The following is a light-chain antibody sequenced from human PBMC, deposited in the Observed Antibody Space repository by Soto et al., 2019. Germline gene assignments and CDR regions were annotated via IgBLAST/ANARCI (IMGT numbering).Light chain of an antibody. CDR2: DVS. Sequence: QSALTQPASVSGSPGQSITIPCTGTSSDVGGYNYVSWYQQHPGKAPKLMIYDVSNRPSGVSNRVSGSKSGNTASLTISGLQAEEEADYYCSSYTSSGGVFGGGTKLTVL. CDR3: SSYTSSGGV. V-gene: IGLV2-14*01. J-gene: IGLJ3*02. CDR1: SSDVGGYNY.